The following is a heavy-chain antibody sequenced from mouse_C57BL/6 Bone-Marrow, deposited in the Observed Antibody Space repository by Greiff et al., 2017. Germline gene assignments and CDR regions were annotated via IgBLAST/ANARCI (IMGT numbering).Heavy chain of an antibody. Sequence: QVQLQQPGAELVKPGASVTLSCKASGYTFTSYWMHWVKQRPGQGLEWIGMIHPNSGSTNYNEKFKSKATLTVDKSSSTAYMQLSSLTSEDSAVYYCARWGYYGSSYDWYFDVWGTGTTVTVSS. CDR1: GYTFTSYW. CDR2: IHPNSGST. J-gene: IGHJ1*03. D-gene: IGHD1-1*01. V-gene: IGHV1-64*01. CDR3: ARWGYYGSSYDWYFDV.